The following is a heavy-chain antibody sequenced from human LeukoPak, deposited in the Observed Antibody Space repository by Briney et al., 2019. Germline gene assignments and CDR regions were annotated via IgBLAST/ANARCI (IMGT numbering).Heavy chain of an antibody. Sequence: GGSLRLSCAASGFTFSSYTMNWVRQAPGKGLEWVSSITRSSSDIYYSDSVKGRFTISRDNAKNSLYLQINSLRAEDTAVYYCAKGSDFDYWGQGTLVTVSS. V-gene: IGHV3-21*01. D-gene: IGHD1-26*01. CDR1: GFTFSSYT. CDR3: AKGSDFDY. CDR2: ITRSSSDI. J-gene: IGHJ4*02.